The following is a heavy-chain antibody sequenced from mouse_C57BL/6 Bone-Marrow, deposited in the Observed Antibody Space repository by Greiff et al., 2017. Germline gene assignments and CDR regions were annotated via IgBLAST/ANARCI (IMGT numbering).Heavy chain of an antibody. Sequence: QVQLQQPGAELVKPGASVKLSCKASGYTFTSYWMQWVQQRPGQGLEWIGEIDPSDSYTNYNQKFKGKATLTVDTSSSTAYMQLSSLTSEDAAVYYCARRGQLRPDYWGQGTTLTVSS. V-gene: IGHV1-50*01. CDR3: ARRGQLRPDY. J-gene: IGHJ2*01. CDR1: GYTFTSYW. D-gene: IGHD3-2*02. CDR2: IDPSDSYT.